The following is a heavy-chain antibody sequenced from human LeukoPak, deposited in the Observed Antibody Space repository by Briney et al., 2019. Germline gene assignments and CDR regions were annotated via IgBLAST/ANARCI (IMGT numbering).Heavy chain of an antibody. J-gene: IGHJ4*02. CDR1: GYTFTGYY. CDR3: ARGGYSSSWYFLSFDY. Sequence: ASVKASCKASGYTFTGYYMHWVRQAPGQGLEWMGWINPNSGGTNYAQKFQGWVTMTRDTSISTAYMELSRLRSDDTAVYYCARGGYSSSWYFLSFDYWGQGTLVTVSS. CDR2: INPNSGGT. V-gene: IGHV1-2*04. D-gene: IGHD6-13*01.